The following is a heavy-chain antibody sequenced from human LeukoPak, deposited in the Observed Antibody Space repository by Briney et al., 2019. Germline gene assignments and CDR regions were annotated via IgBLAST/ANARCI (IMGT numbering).Heavy chain of an antibody. CDR3: ARASNYGGGFDY. CDR2: ITSSSIHT. V-gene: IGHV3-21*01. D-gene: IGHD4-11*01. CDR1: GFTFSTYN. Sequence: GGSLRLSCAASGFTFSTYNMNWVRQAPGKGLEWVSSITSSSIHTFYADSVKGRFTISRDNAKNSLYLQMNSLRAEDTAVYYCARASNYGGGFDYWGQGTLVTVSS. J-gene: IGHJ4*02.